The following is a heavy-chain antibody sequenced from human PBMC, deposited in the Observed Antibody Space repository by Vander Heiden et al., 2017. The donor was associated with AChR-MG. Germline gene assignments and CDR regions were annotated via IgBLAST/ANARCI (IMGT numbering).Heavy chain of an antibody. J-gene: IGHJ4*02. Sequence: EVQLLESGGGLVQPGGSLRLSCAASGFTFSSYAMSWVRQAPGKGLEWVSAISGSGGSTYYADSVKGRFTISRDNSKNTLYLQMNSLRAEDTAVYYCAKAYYYDSSGYSGFDYWGQGTLVTVSS. V-gene: IGHV3-23*01. CDR1: GFTFSSYA. D-gene: IGHD3-22*01. CDR2: ISGSGGST. CDR3: AKAYYYDSSGYSGFDY.